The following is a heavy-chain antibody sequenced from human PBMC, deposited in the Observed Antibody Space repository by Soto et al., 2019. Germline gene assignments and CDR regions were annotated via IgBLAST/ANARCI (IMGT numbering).Heavy chain of an antibody. J-gene: IGHJ5*02. CDR1: GGSISSYY. CDR3: ARVVGGKWFDP. D-gene: IGHD1-26*01. CDR2: IYYSGST. Sequence: SETLSLTCTVSGGSISSYYWSWIRQPPVKGLEWIGYIYYSGSTNYNPSLKSRVTISVDTSKNQFSLKLSSVTAADTAVYYCARVVGGKWFDPWGQGTLVTGS. V-gene: IGHV4-59*01.